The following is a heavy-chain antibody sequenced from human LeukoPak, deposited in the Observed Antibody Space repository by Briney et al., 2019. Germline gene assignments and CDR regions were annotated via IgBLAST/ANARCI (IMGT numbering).Heavy chain of an antibody. V-gene: IGHV4-59*12. CDR1: GGSISSYY. D-gene: IGHD6-13*01. CDR2: IYYSGST. J-gene: IGHJ4*02. CDR3: AASHYSSSWQSQVFDY. Sequence: SETLSLTCTVSGGSISSYYWSWIRQPPGKGLEWIGYIYYSGSTYYNPSLESRVTISVDRSKNQFSLNLSSVTAADTAVYYCAASHYSSSWQSQVFDYWGQGTLVTVSS.